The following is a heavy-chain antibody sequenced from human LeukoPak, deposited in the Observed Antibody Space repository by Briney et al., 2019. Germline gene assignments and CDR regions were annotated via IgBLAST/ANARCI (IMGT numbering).Heavy chain of an antibody. Sequence: ASVTVSCKASGYTFTGYYMHWVRQAPGQGLEWMGWINPNSGGTNYAQKFQGRVTMTRDTSISTAYMELSRLRSDDTAVYYCARGEGITMVRGIIYWGQGTLVTVSS. CDR1: GYTFTGYY. CDR2: INPNSGGT. CDR3: ARGEGITMVRGIIY. D-gene: IGHD3-10*01. J-gene: IGHJ4*02. V-gene: IGHV1-2*02.